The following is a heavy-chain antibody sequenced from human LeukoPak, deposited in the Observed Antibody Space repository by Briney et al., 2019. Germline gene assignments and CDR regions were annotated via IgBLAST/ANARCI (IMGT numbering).Heavy chain of an antibody. J-gene: IGHJ4*02. Sequence: GGSLRLSCAASGFTFSSFAMNWVRQAPGKGLEWVAVISYDGSNKYYADSVKGRFTISRDNSKNTLYLQMNSLRAEDTAVYYCAREAGSSDYRDYFDYWGQGTLVTVSS. CDR3: AREAGSSDYRDYFDY. CDR2: ISYDGSNK. V-gene: IGHV3-30*04. D-gene: IGHD1-26*01. CDR1: GFTFSSFA.